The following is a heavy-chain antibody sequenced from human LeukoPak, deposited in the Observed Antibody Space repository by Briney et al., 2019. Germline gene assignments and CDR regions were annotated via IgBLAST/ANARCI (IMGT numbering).Heavy chain of an antibody. J-gene: IGHJ6*03. V-gene: IGHV1-2*02. CDR2: INPNSGGT. D-gene: IGHD4-17*01. Sequence: ASVKVSCKASGYTFTGYYMHWVRLAPGQGLEWMGWINPNSGGTNYAQKFQGRVTMTRDTSISTAYMELSRLRSDDTAVYYCARGLDDYGNRYYYMDVWGKGTTVTISS. CDR1: GYTFTGYY. CDR3: ARGLDDYGNRYYYMDV.